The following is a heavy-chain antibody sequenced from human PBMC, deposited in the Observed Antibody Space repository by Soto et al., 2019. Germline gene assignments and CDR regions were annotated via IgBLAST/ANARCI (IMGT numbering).Heavy chain of an antibody. CDR2: IGGSGAGT. CDR3: SRGGGIAVAGTHLDY. J-gene: IGHJ4*02. Sequence: EVQLLESGGGLVQPGGSLRLSCEASGFTFSSYAMSWVRQAPGKGLEWVSGIGGSGAGTNYADSVKGRFTISRDNSKNTLYLQMSSLRAEYTAVSYCSRGGGIAVAGTHLDYWGQGTLVTVSS. V-gene: IGHV3-23*01. CDR1: GFTFSSYA. D-gene: IGHD6-19*01.